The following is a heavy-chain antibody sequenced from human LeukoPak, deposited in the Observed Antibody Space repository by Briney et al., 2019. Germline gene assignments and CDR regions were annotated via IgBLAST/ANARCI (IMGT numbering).Heavy chain of an antibody. Sequence: SETLSLTCAVYGGSLSGYYWSWIRQPPPKGGEWVGEINHSGSTYYSPPLQTRVTISLDAAKNQVSLILTSVTAAHTAVYYCARLANLALVRLPLPRFYYAVDVWGPGTTVTVSS. CDR3: ARLANLALVRLPLPRFYYAVDV. J-gene: IGHJ6*02. V-gene: IGHV4-34*01. D-gene: IGHD3-16*01. CDR2: INHSGST. CDR1: GGSLSGYY.